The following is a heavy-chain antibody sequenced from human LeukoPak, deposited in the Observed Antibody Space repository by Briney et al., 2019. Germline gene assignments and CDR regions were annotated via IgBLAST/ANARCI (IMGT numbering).Heavy chain of an antibody. V-gene: IGHV4-39*07. CDR1: GGSISSSSYY. D-gene: IGHD3-22*01. J-gene: IGHJ4*02. Sequence: PSETLSLTCTVSGGSISSSSYYWDWIRQPPGKGLEWIGSIYYSGSTFYNPSLRSRVTISVDTSKNQFSLKLDSVTAADTAVYYCARDYDDSSGYYKSIDYWGQGTLVTVSS. CDR3: ARDYDDSSGYYKSIDY. CDR2: IYYSGST.